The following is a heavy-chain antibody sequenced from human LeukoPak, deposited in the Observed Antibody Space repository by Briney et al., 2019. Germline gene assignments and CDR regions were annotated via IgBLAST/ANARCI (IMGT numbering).Heavy chain of an antibody. J-gene: IGHJ4*02. D-gene: IGHD7-27*01. CDR1: SVFVSCYY. CDR3: GGGPGFNWGQFDY. Sequence: PGGSLRLSWAEASVFVSCYYMMILRQAPGKGLEWVSLIYSGGSTYYADSVKGRFTISKNSSKITLYLQMNGQRAVDTAVYYFGGGPGFNWGQFDYWGRGTLVTVSS. V-gene: IGHV3-53*01. CDR2: IYSGGST.